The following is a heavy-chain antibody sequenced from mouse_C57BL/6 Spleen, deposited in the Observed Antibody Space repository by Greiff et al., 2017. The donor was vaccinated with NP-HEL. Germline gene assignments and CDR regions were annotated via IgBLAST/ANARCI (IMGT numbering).Heavy chain of an antibody. D-gene: IGHD6-1*01. CDR1: GYTFTSYW. J-gene: IGHJ2*01. V-gene: IGHV1-52*01. Sequence: QVQLQQPGAELVRPGSSVKLTCKASGYTFTSYWMHWVKQRPIQGLEWIGNIDPSDSETHYNQKFKDKATLTVDKSSSTAYMQLSSLTSEDSAVYYCARGGPLSPTPFDYWGQGTTLTVSS. CDR3: ARGGPLSPTPFDY. CDR2: IDPSDSET.